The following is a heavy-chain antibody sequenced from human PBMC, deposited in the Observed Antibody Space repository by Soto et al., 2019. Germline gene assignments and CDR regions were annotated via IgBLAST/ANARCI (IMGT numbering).Heavy chain of an antibody. J-gene: IGHJ1*01. CDR1: GGCVSSTNCY. Sequence: QVQRQESGPGLLKPSETLSLTWTVSGGCVSSTNCYWSWIRQPPGKGLESIGYIYYRGSANYNPSLKSRVTISLDTSKNQFSLKLSSVTAADTAVYYCATRFQHWGQGTLVTVSS. CDR2: IYYRGSA. CDR3: ATRFQH. V-gene: IGHV4-61*01.